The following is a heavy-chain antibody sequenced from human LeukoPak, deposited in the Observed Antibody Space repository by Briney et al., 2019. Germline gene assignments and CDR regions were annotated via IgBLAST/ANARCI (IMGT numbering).Heavy chain of an antibody. D-gene: IGHD3-9*01. CDR1: GGTFSSYA. V-gene: IGHV1-69*01. J-gene: IGHJ4*02. CDR3: ARVRLGDYDILTGYSPDDFDY. Sequence: GASVKVSFKASGGTFSSYAISWVRQAPGQGLEWMGGIIPIFGTANYAQKFQGRVTITADESTSTAYMELSSLRSEDTAVYYCARVRLGDYDILTGYSPDDFDYWGQGTLVTVSS. CDR2: IIPIFGTA.